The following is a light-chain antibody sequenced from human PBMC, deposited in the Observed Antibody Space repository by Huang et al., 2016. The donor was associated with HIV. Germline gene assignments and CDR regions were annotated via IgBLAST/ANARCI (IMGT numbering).Light chain of an antibody. J-gene: IGKJ2*01. CDR2: CAS. Sequence: EIVLTQSPGTLSLSPGERATLSCRASQSVSSSSLAWYQQRPGQAPSLLIYCASSRATGISDRFSGSGSGTDFTLTINRLEPEDSAVYFCQQYDSSPATFGQGTKLEIK. V-gene: IGKV3-20*01. CDR3: QQYDSSPAT. CDR1: QSVSSSS.